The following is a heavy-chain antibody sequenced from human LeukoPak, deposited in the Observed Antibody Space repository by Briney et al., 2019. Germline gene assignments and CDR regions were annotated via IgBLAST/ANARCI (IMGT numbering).Heavy chain of an antibody. J-gene: IGHJ5*02. CDR2: ISVDGKNK. V-gene: IGHV3-30*04. CDR1: GFTFSSYE. D-gene: IGHD4-17*01. CDR3: ARARKRYGDYEDNWLDP. Sequence: GGSLRLSCAASGFTFSSYEMHWVRQAPGRGLEWVAVISVDGKNKYNPKSVKGRFTISRDNSKSTLYLQMNSLGVEDTAVYYCARARKRYGDYEDNWLDPWGQGTLVTVSS.